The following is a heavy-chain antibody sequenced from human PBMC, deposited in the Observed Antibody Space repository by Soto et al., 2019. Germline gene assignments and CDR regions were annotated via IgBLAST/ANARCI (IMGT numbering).Heavy chain of an antibody. J-gene: IGHJ4*02. CDR2: IKQDGSEQ. CDR1: GFTLSSYW. Sequence: EVQLVESGGGLVQPGGSLRLSCVGSGFTLSSYWMSWAHQAPGKGLEWLANIKQDGSEQHYVDSVKGRFSISRDNAQNSLFLHLSSLRDEDTAVYYCARGSSLIYWGQGTLVTVSS. V-gene: IGHV3-7*01. CDR3: ARGSSLIY. D-gene: IGHD6-13*01.